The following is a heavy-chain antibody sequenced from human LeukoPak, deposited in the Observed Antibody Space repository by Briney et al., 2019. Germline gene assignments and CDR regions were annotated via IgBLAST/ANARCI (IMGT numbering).Heavy chain of an antibody. D-gene: IGHD3-3*01. CDR2: IRYDGSDK. CDR3: AKDLMGITIFGVVIIQGLDY. J-gene: IGHJ4*02. Sequence: GGSLRLSCAASGFTFNNYGMHWVRQVPGKGLEWVAFIRYDGSDKYYTDSVKGRFTISRDNSKNTLYLQMNSLRAEDTAVYYCAKDLMGITIFGVVIIQGLDYWGQGTLVTVSS. CDR1: GFTFNNYG. V-gene: IGHV3-30*02.